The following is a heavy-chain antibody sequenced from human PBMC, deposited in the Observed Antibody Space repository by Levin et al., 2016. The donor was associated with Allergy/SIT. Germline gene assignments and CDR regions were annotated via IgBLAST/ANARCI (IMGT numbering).Heavy chain of an antibody. CDR1: GGSINSYY. Sequence: SETLSLTCTVSGGSINSYYWNWIRQPPGKGLEWVGYIYYTGYTNYNPSLKSRVTISLDTSKNQFSLKLSSMTAADTAVYYCVRALWLHTFDSWGQGTLVTVSS. V-gene: IGHV4-59*01. J-gene: IGHJ4*02. D-gene: IGHD3-22*01. CDR3: VRALWLHTFDS. CDR2: IYYTGYT.